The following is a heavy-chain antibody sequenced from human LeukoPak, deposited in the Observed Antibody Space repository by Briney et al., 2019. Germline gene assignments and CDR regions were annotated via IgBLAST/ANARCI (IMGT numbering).Heavy chain of an antibody. CDR2: IYYSGST. CDR3: AREPSGIAAAGPRYFDY. Sequence: SETLSLTCTVSGGSISSYYWSWIRQPPGKGLEWIGYIYYSGSTYYNPSLKSRVTISVDTSKNQFSLKLSSVTAADTAVYYCAREPSGIAAAGPRYFDYWGQGTLVTVSS. V-gene: IGHV4-59*12. D-gene: IGHD6-13*01. CDR1: GGSISSYY. J-gene: IGHJ4*02.